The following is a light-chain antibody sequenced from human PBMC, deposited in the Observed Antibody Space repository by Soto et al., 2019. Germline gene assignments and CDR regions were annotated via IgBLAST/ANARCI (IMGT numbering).Light chain of an antibody. CDR3: KQYGSSGT. CDR2: GAS. J-gene: IGKJ1*01. V-gene: IGKV3-20*01. Sequence: EIVMMQSPATLSVSPVELATLSCRASENVDTNLAWYQHKPGQAPRLLIYGASSRATGIPDRFSGSGSGTDFTLTISRLEPEDFAVYYCKQYGSSGTCGQGNKVDIK. CDR1: ENVDTN.